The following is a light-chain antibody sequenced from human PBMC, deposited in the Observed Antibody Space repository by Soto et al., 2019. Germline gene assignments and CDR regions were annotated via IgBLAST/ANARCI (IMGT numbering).Light chain of an antibody. CDR3: QSYDSSLSGSVV. J-gene: IGLJ2*01. CDR2: GNT. V-gene: IGLV1-40*01. CDR1: SSNIGAGYD. Sequence: QSVLTQPPSVSGAPGQRVTISCTGSSSNIGAGYDVHWYRHLEGTAPKLLIYGNTNRPSGVPDRFSGSKSGTSASLAITGLQAEDEADYYCQSYDSSLSGSVVFGGGTKLTVL.